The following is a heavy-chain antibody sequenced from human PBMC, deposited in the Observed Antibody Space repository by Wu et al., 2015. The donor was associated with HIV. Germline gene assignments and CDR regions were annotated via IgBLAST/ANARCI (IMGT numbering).Heavy chain of an antibody. D-gene: IGHD6-13*01. V-gene: IGHV1-2*02. CDR3: ARDILSSSWPFDY. CDR1: GYTFTGYY. J-gene: IGHJ4*02. CDR2: INPYSGVT. Sequence: QVQLVQSGAEVQKPGASVKVSCKASGYTFTGYYMHWVRQAPGQGLEWMGWINPYSGVTNYAQNFQGRVTMTRDTSITTVYMELSRLRSDDTAVYYCARDILSSSWPFDYWGQGTLVTVSS.